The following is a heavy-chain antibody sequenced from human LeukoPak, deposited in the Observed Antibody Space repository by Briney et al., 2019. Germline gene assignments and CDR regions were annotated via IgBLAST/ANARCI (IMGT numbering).Heavy chain of an antibody. V-gene: IGHV3-73*01. J-gene: IGHJ4*02. D-gene: IGHD3-16*02. CDR3: TVTYYDYVWGSYRLVY. Sequence: GGSLRLSCAASGFTFSGSAMHWVRQASGKGLEWVGRIRSKANSYATAYAASVKGRFTISRDDSKNTAYLQMNSLKTEDTAVYYCTVTYYDYVWGSYRLVYWGQGTLVTVSS. CDR2: IRSKANSYAT. CDR1: GFTFSGSA.